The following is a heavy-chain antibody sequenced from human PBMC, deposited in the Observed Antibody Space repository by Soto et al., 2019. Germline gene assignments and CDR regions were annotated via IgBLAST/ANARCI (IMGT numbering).Heavy chain of an antibody. CDR2: IYYSGST. CDR1: GGSISSSSYY. D-gene: IGHD6-19*01. CDR3: ARLNSSGWYGIGGWFDP. V-gene: IGHV4-39*01. Sequence: SETLSLTCTVSGGSISSSSYYWGWIRQPPGKGLEWIGSIYYSGSTYYNPSLKSRVTISVDTSKNQFSLKLSSVTAADTAVYYCARLNSSGWYGIGGWFDPWGQGTLVTVSS. J-gene: IGHJ5*02.